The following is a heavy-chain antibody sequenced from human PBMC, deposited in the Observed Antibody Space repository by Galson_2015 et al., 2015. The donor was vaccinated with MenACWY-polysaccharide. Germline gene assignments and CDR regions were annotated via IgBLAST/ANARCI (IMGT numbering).Heavy chain of an antibody. CDR2: IYYSGST. CDR1: GGSISSYY. Sequence: ETLSLTCTVSGGSISSYYWSWIRQPPGKGLEWIGYIYYSGSTNYNPSLKSRVTISVDTSKNQFSLKLSSVTAADTAVYYCVRVSGEEAASDYWGQGTLVTVSS. V-gene: IGHV4-59*01. CDR3: VRVSGEEAASDY. D-gene: IGHD4-17*01. J-gene: IGHJ4*02.